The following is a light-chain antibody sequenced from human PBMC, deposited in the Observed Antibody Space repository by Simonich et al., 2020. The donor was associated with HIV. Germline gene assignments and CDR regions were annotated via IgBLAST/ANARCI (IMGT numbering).Light chain of an antibody. CDR3: QQYNSYSPYT. V-gene: IGKV3-15*01. J-gene: IGKJ2*01. CDR1: QSVSRN. CDR2: GAS. Sequence: EIVMTQSPATLSVSPGERATLSCRASQSVSRNLAWYQPKHGQAPRLLIHGASTRATGIPARFSGSGSGTEFTLTISSLQSEDFATYYCQQYNSYSPYTFGQGTKLEIK.